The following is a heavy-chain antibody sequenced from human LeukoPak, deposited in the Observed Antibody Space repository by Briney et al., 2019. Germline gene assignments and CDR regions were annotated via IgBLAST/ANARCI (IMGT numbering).Heavy chain of an antibody. CDR2: IIPIFGTA. CDR3: ARVRTFRVVPAAMGYMDV. J-gene: IGHJ6*03. V-gene: IGHV1-69*13. Sequence: GASVKVSCKASGGTFSSYAISWVRQAPGQGLEWMGGIIPIFGTANYAQKFQGRVTITADESTSTAYMELSSLRSEDTAVYYCARVRTFRVVPAAMGYMDVWGKGTTVTVSS. D-gene: IGHD2-2*01. CDR1: GGTFSSYA.